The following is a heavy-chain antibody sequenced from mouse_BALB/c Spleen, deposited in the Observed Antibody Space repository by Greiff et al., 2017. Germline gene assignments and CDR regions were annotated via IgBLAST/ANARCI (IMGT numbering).Heavy chain of an antibody. CDR1: GFTFSSYT. CDR2: ISNGGGST. CDR3: GRQDGRNAMDY. Sequence: EVNVVESGGGLVQPGGSLKLSCAASGFTFSSYTMSWVRQTPVKRLEWVAYISNGGGSTYYPDTVKGRFTISRDNAKNTLYLQMSSLKSEDTAMYSCGRQDGRNAMDYWGQGTSVTVSS. D-gene: IGHD1-1*02. J-gene: IGHJ4*01. V-gene: IGHV5-12-2*01.